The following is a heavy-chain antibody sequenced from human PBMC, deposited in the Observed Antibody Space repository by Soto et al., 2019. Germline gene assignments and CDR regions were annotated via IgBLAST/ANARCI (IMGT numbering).Heavy chain of an antibody. Sequence: GASVKVSCKASGYTFTSYDINWVRQATGQGLEWMGWMNPNSGNTGYAQKFQGRVTMTRNTSISTAYMELTSLRSEDTAVYYCARPRGLSDTDNAFNIWGKGTRVPVPS. V-gene: IGHV1-8*01. CDR1: GYTFTSYD. CDR3: ARPRGLSDTDNAFNI. D-gene: IGHD3-16*02. J-gene: IGHJ3*02. CDR2: MNPNSGNT.